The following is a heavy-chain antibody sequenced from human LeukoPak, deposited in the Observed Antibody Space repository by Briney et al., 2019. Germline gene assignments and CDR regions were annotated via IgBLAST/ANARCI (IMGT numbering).Heavy chain of an antibody. D-gene: IGHD6-19*01. CDR2: IDWDDDK. CDR3: ARIRDSSGWGYYFDY. J-gene: IGHJ4*02. CDR1: GFSLSTSGMC. Sequence: SGPTLVNPTQTLTLTCTFSGFSLSTSGMCVSWIRQPPGKALESLARIDWDDDKYYSTSLKTRLTISKDTSKNQVVLTMTNMDPVDTATYYCARIRDSSGWGYYFDYWGQGTLVTVSS. V-gene: IGHV2-70*11.